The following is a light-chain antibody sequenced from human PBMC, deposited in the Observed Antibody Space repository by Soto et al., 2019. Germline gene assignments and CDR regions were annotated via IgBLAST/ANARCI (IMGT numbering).Light chain of an antibody. CDR2: EVS. CDR1: SSDVGEENY. CDR3: SSFAGSNNVV. Sequence: QSALTQPPSASGSPGQSVTITCSGTSSDVGEENYVSWYQQHPGKVPKLILYEVSKRPSGVPDRFSGSRSGNTASLTVSGLQAEDEADYYCSSFAGSNNVVFGGGTKLTVL. V-gene: IGLV2-8*01. J-gene: IGLJ2*01.